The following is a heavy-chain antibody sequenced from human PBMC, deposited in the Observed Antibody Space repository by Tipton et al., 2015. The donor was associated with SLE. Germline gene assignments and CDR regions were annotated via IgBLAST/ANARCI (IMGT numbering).Heavy chain of an antibody. CDR2: IYYSGST. D-gene: IGHD6-13*01. V-gene: IGHV4-61*08. J-gene: IGHJ4*02. Sequence: TLSLTCTVSGGSISSGGYYWSWIRQHPGKGLEWIGYIYYSGSTNYNPSLKSRVTISVDTSKNQFSLKLSSVTAADTAVYYCAREPNSSPGYWGQGTLVTVSS. CDR3: AREPNSSPGY. CDR1: GGSISSGGYY.